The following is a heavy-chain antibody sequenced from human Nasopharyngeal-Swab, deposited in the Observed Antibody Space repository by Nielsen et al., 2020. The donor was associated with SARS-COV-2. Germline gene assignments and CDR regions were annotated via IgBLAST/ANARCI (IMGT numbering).Heavy chain of an antibody. CDR1: GFTSSSYT. D-gene: IGHD4-17*01. V-gene: IGHV3-21*06. J-gene: IGHJ5*01. CDR3: VRGSYGHYDS. CDR2: ISPTSDYI. Sequence: GGSLRPSCAASGFTSSSYTMNWVRQAPGKGLEWVSSISPTSDYIYYAESVKGRFTISRDNAKNSLFLQMNSLRAEETAIYYCVRGSYGHYDSWGQGALITVSS.